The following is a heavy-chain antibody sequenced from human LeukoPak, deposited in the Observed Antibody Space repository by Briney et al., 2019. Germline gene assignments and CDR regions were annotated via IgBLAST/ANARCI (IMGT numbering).Heavy chain of an antibody. V-gene: IGHV3-30*02. J-gene: IGHJ4*02. Sequence: PGGSLRLSXAASGFTFSSYGMHWVRQAPGKGLEWVAFIRYDGSNKYYADSVKGRFTISRDNSKNTLYLQMNSLRAEDTAVYYCAKDSAGYSYGFDSWGQGTLVTVSS. CDR2: IRYDGSNK. CDR1: GFTFSSYG. CDR3: AKDSAGYSYGFDS. D-gene: IGHD5-18*01.